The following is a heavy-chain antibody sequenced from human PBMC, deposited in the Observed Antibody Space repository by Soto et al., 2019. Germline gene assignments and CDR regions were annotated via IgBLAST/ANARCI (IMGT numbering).Heavy chain of an antibody. CDR3: ARMGQWRVPGDYYYGMDV. V-gene: IGHV3-53*01. Sequence: GGSLRLSCAVSGLTVSSNYMNWVRQAPRKGLEWVSLIYTGGGTYYADSVKGRFTVSRDNSKNTLYLQMNSLRAEDTAVYYCARMGQWRVPGDYYYGMDVWGQGTSVTVSS. D-gene: IGHD6-19*01. J-gene: IGHJ6*02. CDR1: GLTVSSNY. CDR2: IYTGGGT.